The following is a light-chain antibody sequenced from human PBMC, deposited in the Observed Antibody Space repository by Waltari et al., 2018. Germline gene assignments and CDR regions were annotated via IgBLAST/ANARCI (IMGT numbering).Light chain of an antibody. Sequence: EIVMTQSPATLSVSPGERATLPCRASQRVNSNLAWYQQKPGQAPRLLIYGASTRATGIPARFSGSGSGTEFTLTISSLQSEDFAVYFCQQYNNWPPGVTFGPGTKVDIK. CDR3: QQYNNWPPGVT. CDR1: QRVNSN. J-gene: IGKJ3*01. V-gene: IGKV3-15*01. CDR2: GAS.